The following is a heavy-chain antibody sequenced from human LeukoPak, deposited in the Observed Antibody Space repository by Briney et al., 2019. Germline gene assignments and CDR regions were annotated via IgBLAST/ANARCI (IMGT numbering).Heavy chain of an antibody. Sequence: SQTLSLTCTVSGGSISSGDYYWSWIRQPPGKGLEWIGYIYYSGSTYYNPSLKSRVTISVDTSKNQFSLKLSSVTAADTAVYYCASGEMATITSNYWGQGTLVTVSS. CDR2: IYYSGST. CDR3: ASGEMATITSNY. V-gene: IGHV4-30-4*01. J-gene: IGHJ4*02. CDR1: GGSISSGDYY. D-gene: IGHD5-24*01.